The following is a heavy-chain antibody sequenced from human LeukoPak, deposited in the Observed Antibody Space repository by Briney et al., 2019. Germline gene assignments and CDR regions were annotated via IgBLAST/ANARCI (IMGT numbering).Heavy chain of an antibody. D-gene: IGHD2-15*01. CDR1: GFTFSSYA. CDR3: ARATDDIVVGGEGWIDY. CDR2: ISYDGSNK. J-gene: IGHJ4*02. V-gene: IGHV3-30*04. Sequence: PGGSLRLSCAASGFTFSSYAMHWVRQAPGKGLEWVAVISYDGSNKYYADSVKGRFTISRDNSKNTLYLQMNSLRAEDTAVYYCARATDDIVVGGEGWIDYWGQGTLVTVSS.